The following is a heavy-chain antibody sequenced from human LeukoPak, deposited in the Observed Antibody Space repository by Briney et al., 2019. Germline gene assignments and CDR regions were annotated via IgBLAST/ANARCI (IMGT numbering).Heavy chain of an antibody. D-gene: IGHD3-22*01. CDR3: ARSGYYSYDGFDL. CDR2: ISSSSIYI. J-gene: IGHJ3*01. CDR1: GFTFSTYW. Sequence: GGSLSLSCAASGFTFSTYWMNWVRQAPGKGLEWVSSISSSSIYIYYADSVKGRFTMSRDNAKNSLFLQMNSLRAEDTAVYYCARSGYYSYDGFDLGARGTIVTVSS. V-gene: IGHV3-21*01.